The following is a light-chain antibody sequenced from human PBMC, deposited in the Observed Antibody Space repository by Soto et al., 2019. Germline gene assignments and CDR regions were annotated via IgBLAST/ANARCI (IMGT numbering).Light chain of an antibody. CDR2: KAS. CDR1: QSISSW. Sequence: DIHITHSPSTLSASVVDRVTMTCRASQSISSWLAWYQQKPGKAPKLLIYKASSLESGVPSRFSGSGSGTEFTLTISSLQPDDFATYYCQQYNSYSVTFGQGTKVDI. J-gene: IGKJ1*01. CDR3: QQYNSYSVT. V-gene: IGKV1-5*03.